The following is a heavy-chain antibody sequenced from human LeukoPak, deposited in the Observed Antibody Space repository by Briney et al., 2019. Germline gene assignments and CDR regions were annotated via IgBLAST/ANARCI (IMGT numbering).Heavy chain of an antibody. J-gene: IGHJ6*04. D-gene: IGHD3-10*02. CDR1: GFTFSSHA. V-gene: IGHV3-69-1*02. CDR3: AELGITMIGGV. CDR2: IASDGTI. Sequence: GGSLRLSCAASGFTFSSHAMSWVRQAPGRGLEWVSFIASDGTIYYADSVKGRFTLSRDNAKNSLYLQMNSLRAEDTAVYYCAELGITMIGGVWGKGTTVTISS.